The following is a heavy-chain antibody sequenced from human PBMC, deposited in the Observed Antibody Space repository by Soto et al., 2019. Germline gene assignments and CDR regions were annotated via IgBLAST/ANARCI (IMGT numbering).Heavy chain of an antibody. CDR3: AKEPRRGYYYDSSGPDAFDI. Sequence: PGGSLRLSCAASGFTFSSYAMSWVRQAPGKGLEWVSAISGSGGSTYYADSVKGRFTISRDNSKNTLYLQMNSLRAEDTAVYYCAKEPRRGYYYDSSGPDAFDIWGQGTMVTVSS. CDR1: GFTFSSYA. V-gene: IGHV3-23*01. CDR2: ISGSGGST. D-gene: IGHD3-22*01. J-gene: IGHJ3*02.